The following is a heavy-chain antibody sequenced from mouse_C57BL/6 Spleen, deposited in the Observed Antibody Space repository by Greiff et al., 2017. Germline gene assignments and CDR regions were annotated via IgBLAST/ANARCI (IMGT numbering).Heavy chain of an antibody. CDR1: GYTFTDYN. J-gene: IGHJ1*03. Sequence: EVKLVESGPELVKPGASVKIPCKASGYTFTDYNMDWVKQSHGKSLEWIGDINPNNGGTIYNQKFKGKATLTVDKSSSTAYMELRSLTSEDTAVYYCARGTTVVATDYFDVWGTGTTVTVSS. V-gene: IGHV1-18*01. D-gene: IGHD1-1*01. CDR3: ARGTTVVATDYFDV. CDR2: INPNNGGT.